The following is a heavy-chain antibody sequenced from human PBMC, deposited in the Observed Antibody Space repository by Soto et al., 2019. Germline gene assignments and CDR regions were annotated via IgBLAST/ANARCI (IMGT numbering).Heavy chain of an antibody. CDR1: GFTFTSSA. J-gene: IGHJ5*02. CDR3: AADYRGSPWSA. Sequence: SVKVSFKASGFTFTSSAVQWLLQARVQLLEWIGWIVVGSGNTNYAQKFQERVTITRDMSTSTAYMELSSLRSEDTAVYYCAADYRGSPWSAWGQGTLVTVSS. CDR2: IVVGSGNT. D-gene: IGHD3-10*01. V-gene: IGHV1-58*01.